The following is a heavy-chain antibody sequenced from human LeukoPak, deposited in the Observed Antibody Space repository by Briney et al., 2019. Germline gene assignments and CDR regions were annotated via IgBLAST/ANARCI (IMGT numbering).Heavy chain of an antibody. CDR2: INPSGGST. CDR3: ARAPYYYDSSGYPPPFDY. CDR1: GYTFTSYY. Sequence: GASVKVSCKASGYTFTSYYMHWVRQAPGQGLEWMGIINPSGGSTSYAQKFQGRVTMTRDTSTSTVYMELSRLRSDDTAVYYCARAPYYYDSSGYPPPFDYWGQGTPVTVSS. V-gene: IGHV1-46*01. J-gene: IGHJ4*02. D-gene: IGHD3-22*01.